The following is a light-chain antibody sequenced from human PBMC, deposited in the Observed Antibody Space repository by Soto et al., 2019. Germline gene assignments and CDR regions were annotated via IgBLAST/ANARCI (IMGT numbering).Light chain of an antibody. CDR2: KIS. J-gene: IGKJ2*01. Sequence: DIVMTQSPLSLPVTPGEPASISCRSSQSLVYSDGNTYLSWLQQRPGQPPRLLIYKISTRFSGVPDRFSGSGAGTDFTLKISRVEAEDVGIYYCMQAAQFPYTFGQGTK. V-gene: IGKV2-24*01. CDR3: MQAAQFPYT. CDR1: QSLVYSDGNTY.